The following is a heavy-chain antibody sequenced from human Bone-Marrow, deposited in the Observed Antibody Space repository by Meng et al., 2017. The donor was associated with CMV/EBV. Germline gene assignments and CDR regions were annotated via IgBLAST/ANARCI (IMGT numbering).Heavy chain of an antibody. V-gene: IGHV3-15*01. Sequence: GECLKISCAASGFTFNTVWMSWVRQAPGEGLEWVGRIKTKIDGETTDFAAAVKGRFSISRDDSKNTLYLQMNGLRAEDTAVYYCATDWSRQLLGSWGQGTLVTVSS. D-gene: IGHD1-26*01. CDR3: ATDWSRQLLGS. CDR2: IKTKIDGETT. CDR1: GFTFNTVW. J-gene: IGHJ4*02.